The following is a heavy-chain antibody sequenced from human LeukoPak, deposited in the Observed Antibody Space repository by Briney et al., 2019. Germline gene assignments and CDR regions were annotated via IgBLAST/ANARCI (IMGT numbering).Heavy chain of an antibody. CDR2: INHSGST. D-gene: IGHD5-12*01. J-gene: IGHJ4*02. CDR1: GGSFSGYY. V-gene: IGHV4-34*01. Sequence: PSETLSLTCAVYGGSFSGYYWSWIRQPPGKGLEWIGEINHSGSTNYNPSLKSRVTISVDTSKNQFPLKLSSVTAADTAVYYCARGRGYSGYVLEWGQGTLVTVSS. CDR3: ARGRGYSGYVLE.